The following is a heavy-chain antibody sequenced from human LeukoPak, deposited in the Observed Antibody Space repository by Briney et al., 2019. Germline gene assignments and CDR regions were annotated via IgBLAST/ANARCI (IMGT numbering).Heavy chain of an antibody. CDR1: GGSISSYY. V-gene: IGHV4-59*01. CDR2: IYYGGST. CDR3: ASSIAVAGINY. Sequence: SETLSLTCTVSGGSISSYYWSWIRQPPGKGLEWIGYIYYGGSTNYNPSLKSRVTISVDTSKNQFSLKLSSVTAADTAVYYCASSIAVAGINYWGQGTLVTVSS. D-gene: IGHD6-19*01. J-gene: IGHJ4*02.